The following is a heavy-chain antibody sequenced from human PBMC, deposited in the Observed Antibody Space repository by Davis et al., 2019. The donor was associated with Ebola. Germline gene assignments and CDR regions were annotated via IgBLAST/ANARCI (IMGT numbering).Heavy chain of an antibody. CDR2: IYYSGST. CDR3: ARHGGITIFGVARSYGMDV. CDR1: GGSISSSSYY. Sequence: SETLSLTCTVSGGSISSSSYYWGWIRQPPGKGLEWIGYIYYSGSTNYNPSLKSRVTISVDTSKNQFSLKLSSVTAADTAVYYCARHGGITIFGVARSYGMDVWGQGTTVTVSS. D-gene: IGHD3-3*01. V-gene: IGHV4-61*05. J-gene: IGHJ6*02.